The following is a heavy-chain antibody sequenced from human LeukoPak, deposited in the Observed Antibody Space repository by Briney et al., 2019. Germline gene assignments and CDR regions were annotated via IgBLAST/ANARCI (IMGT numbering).Heavy chain of an antibody. CDR3: VRDRTTVTTRHFDY. V-gene: IGHV3-33*01. D-gene: IGHD4-17*01. Sequence: GRSLRLSCAASGFTLSFYVMHWVRQAPGKGLEWAAYIWYDGSDKYYAGSVKGRFTISRDNSKNTLYLEMNSLRAEDTAVYYCVRDRTTVTTRHFDYWGQGTLVTVSS. CDR2: IWYDGSDK. J-gene: IGHJ4*02. CDR1: GFTLSFYV.